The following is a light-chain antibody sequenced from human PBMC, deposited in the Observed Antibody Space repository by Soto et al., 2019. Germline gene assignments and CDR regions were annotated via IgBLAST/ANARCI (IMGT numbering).Light chain of an antibody. CDR2: GAS. V-gene: IGKV1-39*01. CDR1: QSISSH. Sequence: DIQMTQSPSSLSASIGDRVTITCRASQSISSHLNWYQHKPGKAPKLLIFGASSLQFGVPSRFSGSGSGTEFSLTINSLQSEDFGVYFCMQYNKWPLRTFGQGTKVEIK. J-gene: IGKJ1*01. CDR3: MQYNKWPLRT.